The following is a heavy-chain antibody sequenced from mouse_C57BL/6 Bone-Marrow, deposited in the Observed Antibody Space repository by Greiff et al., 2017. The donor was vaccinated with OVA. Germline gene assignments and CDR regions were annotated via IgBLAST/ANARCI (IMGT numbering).Heavy chain of an antibody. D-gene: IGHD2-3*01. CDR3: ARVVDGYTGYFDV. J-gene: IGHJ1*03. V-gene: IGHV1-58*01. CDR1: GYTFTSYG. Sequence: EVQLQQSGAELVRPGSSVKMSCKTSGYTFTSYGINWVKQRPGQGLEWIGYIYIGNGYTEYNEKFKSKATLTVDTSSSTAYMQLSSLTSEDSAVYYCARVVDGYTGYFDVWGTGTTVTVSS. CDR2: IYIGNGYT.